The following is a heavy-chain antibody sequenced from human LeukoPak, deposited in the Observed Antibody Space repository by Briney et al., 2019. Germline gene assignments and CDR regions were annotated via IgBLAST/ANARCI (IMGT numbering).Heavy chain of an antibody. Sequence: SETLSLTCTVSGGSISSYYWSWIRQPPGKGLEWIGYIYYSGSTNYNPSLKSRVTISVDTSKNQFSLKLSSVTAADTAVYYCARGHYYDSSGYHNWFDPWGQGTLVTVSS. J-gene: IGHJ5*02. CDR3: ARGHYYDSSGYHNWFDP. V-gene: IGHV4-59*01. CDR1: GGSISSYY. CDR2: IYYSGST. D-gene: IGHD3-22*01.